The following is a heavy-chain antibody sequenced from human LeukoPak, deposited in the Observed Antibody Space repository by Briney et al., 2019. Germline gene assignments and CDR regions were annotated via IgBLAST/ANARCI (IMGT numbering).Heavy chain of an antibody. V-gene: IGHV3-7*03. Sequence: GGSLRLSCAASGFTFSRYWMTWVRQAPGKGLEWVANIKEDGSKKNYVDSVKGRFTISRDNAKNSLYLQMNSLRAEDTAVYYCAKAYDSSGYYDYDAFDIWGQGTMVTVSS. CDR2: IKEDGSKK. CDR3: AKAYDSSGYYDYDAFDI. J-gene: IGHJ3*02. D-gene: IGHD3-22*01. CDR1: GFTFSRYW.